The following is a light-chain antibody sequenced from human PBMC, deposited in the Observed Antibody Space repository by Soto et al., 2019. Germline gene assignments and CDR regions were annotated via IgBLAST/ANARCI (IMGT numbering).Light chain of an antibody. CDR3: LLYYILPWT. CDR1: QSISTW. J-gene: IGKJ1*01. CDR2: DAS. Sequence: KMTQSAATVSASVGDRVTITCLARQSISTWLAWYQQKPGKAPMLLIYDASSLDSGVPSRFIGSGSGTEFTLTIISLQPEDFAPYYCLLYYILPWTFGQGTKVDI. V-gene: IGKV1-5*01.